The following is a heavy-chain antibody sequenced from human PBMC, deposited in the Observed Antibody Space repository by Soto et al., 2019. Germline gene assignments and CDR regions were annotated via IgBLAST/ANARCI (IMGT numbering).Heavy chain of an antibody. CDR3: ARDSSIAAHEGYRGAIWFDP. CDR2: IIPIFGIA. Sequence: ASVKVSCKASGGTFSSYAISWVRQAPGQGLEWMGGIIPIFGIANYAQKFQGRVTITADESTSTAYMELSSLRSEDTAVYYCARDSSIAAHEGYRGAIWFDPWGQGTLVTVSS. V-gene: IGHV1-69*13. J-gene: IGHJ5*02. D-gene: IGHD6-6*01. CDR1: GGTFSSYA.